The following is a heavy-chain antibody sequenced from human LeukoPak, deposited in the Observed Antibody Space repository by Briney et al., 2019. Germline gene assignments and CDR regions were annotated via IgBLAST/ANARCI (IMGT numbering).Heavy chain of an antibody. CDR3: ARGGTVRNGMDV. V-gene: IGHV4-31*03. D-gene: IGHD1-26*01. J-gene: IGHJ6*02. CDR2: IYYSGST. Sequence: SETLSLTCTVSGGSISSGGYYWSWIRQHPGKGLEWIGYIYYSGSTYYNPSLKSRVTISVDTSKNQFSLKLSSVTAADTAVYYCARGGTVRNGMDVWGQGTTVTVSS. CDR1: GGSISSGGYY.